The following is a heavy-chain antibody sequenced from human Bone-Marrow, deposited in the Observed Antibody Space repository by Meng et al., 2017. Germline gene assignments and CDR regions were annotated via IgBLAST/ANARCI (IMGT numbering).Heavy chain of an antibody. Sequence: GESPKISCAASGFTFSSYSMNWVRQAPGKGLEWVSSISSSSSYIYYADSVKGRLTISRDNAKNSLYLQMNSLRAENTAVYYCTRDPAGGMATKLYWYFDLWGHGTLVTVSS. D-gene: IGHD5-24*01. CDR3: TRDPAGGMATKLYWYFDL. CDR2: ISSSSSYI. CDR1: GFTFSSYS. V-gene: IGHV3-21*01. J-gene: IGHJ2*01.